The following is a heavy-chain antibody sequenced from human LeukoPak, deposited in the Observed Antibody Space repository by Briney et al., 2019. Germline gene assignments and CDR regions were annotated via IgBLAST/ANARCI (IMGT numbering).Heavy chain of an antibody. CDR2: IKSKTDGGTT. V-gene: IGHV3-15*01. CDR3: TWGTGGNFDY. Sequence: GGSLRLSCVASGFTFSHAWMSWVRQAPGKGLEWVGRIKSKTDGGTTDYAAPVKGRFTISRDGSKNTLYLQINSLKTEDTAVYYCTWGTGGNFDYWGQGTLVTVSS. D-gene: IGHD2-8*02. J-gene: IGHJ4*02. CDR1: GFTFSHAW.